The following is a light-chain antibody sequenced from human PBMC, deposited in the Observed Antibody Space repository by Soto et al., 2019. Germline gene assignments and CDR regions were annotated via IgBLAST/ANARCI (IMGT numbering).Light chain of an antibody. CDR1: QSVFNNN. Sequence: DIVLTQSPGTLSLSPGERATLSCRASQSVFNNNLAWYHQKPGQAPRLLMFGASSRATGIPDRFSGSGSGTDFTLTISRLEPEEFAIYHCQQYGGSPRTFGQGTKLEIK. V-gene: IGKV3-20*01. CDR3: QQYGGSPRT. CDR2: GAS. J-gene: IGKJ2*01.